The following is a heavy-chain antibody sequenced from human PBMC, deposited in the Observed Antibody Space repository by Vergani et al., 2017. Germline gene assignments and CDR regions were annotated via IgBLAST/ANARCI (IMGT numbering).Heavy chain of an antibody. D-gene: IGHD6-13*01. CDR1: GGSFSGYY. CDR2: INHSGST. V-gene: IGHV4-34*01. CDR3: ARAGAAAGTGWVDH. J-gene: IGHJ5*02. Sequence: QVQLQQWGAGLLKPSETLSLTCAVYGGSFSGYYLSWIRQPPGTGLEWIGEINHSGSTNYNPSLKGRVTISVDTSKNQFSLKMSSVTAAGTAVYYCARAGAAAGTGWVDHWGQGTLVTVSS.